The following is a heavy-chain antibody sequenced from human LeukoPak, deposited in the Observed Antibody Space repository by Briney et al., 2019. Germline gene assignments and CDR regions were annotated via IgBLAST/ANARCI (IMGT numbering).Heavy chain of an antibody. CDR2: VSGSGGNT. CDR1: GFTFSSYG. D-gene: IGHD3-22*01. V-gene: IGHV3-23*01. J-gene: IGHJ4*01. CDR3: STEPRLLLY. Sequence: PGGTLRLSRSASGFTFSSYGMSWVRQAPRKGREWVSAVSGSGGNTYYADSVKGRFTISRDNYKNTLYLQRNSLRPEDTALYYCSTEPRLLLYWGHGTLVTVSS.